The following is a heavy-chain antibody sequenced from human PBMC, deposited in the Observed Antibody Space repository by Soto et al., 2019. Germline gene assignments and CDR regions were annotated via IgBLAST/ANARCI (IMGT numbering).Heavy chain of an antibody. J-gene: IGHJ4*02. CDR3: ARYSIAAAGTFDY. D-gene: IGHD6-13*01. V-gene: IGHV3-33*01. CDR1: GFTFSSYG. CDR2: IWYDGSNK. Sequence: QVQLVESGGGVVQPGRSLRLSCAASGFTFSSYGMHWVRQAPGKGLEWVAVIWYDGSNKYYADSVKGRFTISRDNSKNTRYLQMNNRSAEDTAVYYCARYSIAAAGTFDYWGQGTLVTVS.